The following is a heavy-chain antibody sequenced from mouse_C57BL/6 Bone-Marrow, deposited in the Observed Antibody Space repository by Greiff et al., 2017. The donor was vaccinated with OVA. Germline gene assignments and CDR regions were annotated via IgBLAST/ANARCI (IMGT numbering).Heavy chain of an antibody. CDR1: GFTFSSYA. Sequence: EVHLVESGGGLVKPGGSLKLSCAASGFTFSSYAMSWVRQTPEKRLEWVATISDGGSYTYYPDNVKGRFTISRDNAKNNLYLQMSHLKSEDTAMYYCARGGRYYAMDYWGQGTSVTVSS. D-gene: IGHD3-3*01. CDR3: ARGGRYYAMDY. J-gene: IGHJ4*01. V-gene: IGHV5-4*01. CDR2: ISDGGSYT.